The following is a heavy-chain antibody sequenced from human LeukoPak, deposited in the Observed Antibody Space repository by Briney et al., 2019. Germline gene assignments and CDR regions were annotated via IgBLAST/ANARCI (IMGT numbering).Heavy chain of an antibody. CDR2: IIPIFGTA. D-gene: IGHD5-18*01. CDR1: GGTFSSYA. J-gene: IGHJ4*02. V-gene: IGHV1-69*13. CDR3: ARAPAMVANYFDY. Sequence: GASVKVSCKASGGTFSSYAISWVRQDPGQGLEWMGGIIPIFGTANYAQKFQGRVTITEDESTSTAYMELSRLRSEDTAVYYCARAPAMVANYFDYWGQGTLVTVSS.